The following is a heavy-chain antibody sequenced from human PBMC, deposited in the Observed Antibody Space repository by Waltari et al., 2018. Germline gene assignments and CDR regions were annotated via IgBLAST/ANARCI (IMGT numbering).Heavy chain of an antibody. CDR1: GSSISVFY. D-gene: IGHD2-15*01. V-gene: IGHV4-4*07. CDR3: VREKGGLGGWFDP. Sequence: QVHLKASGPALVKPSETLSLTCTVSGSSISVFYWSWIRQPAGKGLEWVGRASASGSTNYNPARKSRITMAADTSRNQFSLTLTDVTAADTAMYYCVREKGGLGGWFDPWGQGIQVTVSS. J-gene: IGHJ5*02. CDR2: ASASGST.